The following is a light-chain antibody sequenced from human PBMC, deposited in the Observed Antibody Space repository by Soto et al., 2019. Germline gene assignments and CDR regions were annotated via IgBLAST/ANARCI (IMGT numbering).Light chain of an antibody. CDR2: GAS. CDR3: QQYGSSPLFT. J-gene: IGKJ3*01. Sequence: EIVLTQSPGTLSLSPGERATLSCRASQSVSSSYLAWYQQKPGQAPRLLIYGASSRATGIPDRLSGSGSATDFTLTISRLEPEDFAVYYCQQYGSSPLFTFGPGTKVDIK. V-gene: IGKV3-20*01. CDR1: QSVSSSY.